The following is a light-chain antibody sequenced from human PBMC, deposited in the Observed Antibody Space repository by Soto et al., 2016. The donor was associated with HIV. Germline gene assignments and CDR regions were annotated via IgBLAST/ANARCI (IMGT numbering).Light chain of an antibody. CDR2: QDN. CDR3: QAWDSNTAV. V-gene: IGLV3-1*01. J-gene: IGLJ1*01. CDR1: KLGDKY. Sequence: SYELTQPPSVSVSPGQTARITCSGDKLGDKYACWYQHKPGQSPVLVIFQDNRRPSGIPERFSGANSGNTATLTISGTQPMDEADYFCQAWDSNTAVFGTGTRVTVL.